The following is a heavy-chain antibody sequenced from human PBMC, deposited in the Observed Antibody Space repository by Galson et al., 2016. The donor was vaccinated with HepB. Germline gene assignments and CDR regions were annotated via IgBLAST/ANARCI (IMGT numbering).Heavy chain of an antibody. CDR2: VFHDGST. V-gene: IGHV4-59*01. D-gene: IGHD5-24*01. CDR1: SGAISVYY. Sequence: SETLSLTCTVSSGAISVYYWTWIRQSPGKGLEWIGYVFHDGSTDYNPSLNSRVTMSLDTSRNQFSLRLNSVTAADTAVYYCVKVRDGGMFDRWGQGILGTVSS. CDR3: VKVRDGGMFDR. J-gene: IGHJ5*02.